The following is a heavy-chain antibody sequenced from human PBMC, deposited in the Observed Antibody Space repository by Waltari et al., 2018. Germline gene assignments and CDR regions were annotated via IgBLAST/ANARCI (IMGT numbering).Heavy chain of an antibody. D-gene: IGHD3-10*01. CDR1: GFTFSSYE. V-gene: IGHV3-48*03. J-gene: IGHJ5*02. CDR3: ARDRYWFGEP. Sequence: EVQLVESGGGLVQPGGSLRLSCAASGFTFSSYEMNWVRQAPGKGVEWVSNISSSGSTIYYADTVKGRFTISRDNAKNSLYLQMNSLRAEDTAVYYCARDRYWFGEPWGQGTLVTVSS. CDR2: ISSSGSTI.